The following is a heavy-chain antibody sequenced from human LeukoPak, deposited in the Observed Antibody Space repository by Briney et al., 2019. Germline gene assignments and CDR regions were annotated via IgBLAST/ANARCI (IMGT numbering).Heavy chain of an antibody. CDR2: IYYSGST. V-gene: IGHV4-39*01. CDR1: GGSISSSSYY. J-gene: IGHJ4*02. CDR3: ARQVSSSWGYFDY. Sequence: PSETLSLTCTVSGGSISSSSYYWGWIRQPPGKGLEWIGSIYYSGSTYYNPSLKSRVTISVGTSKNQFSLKLSSVTAADTAVYYCARQVSSSWGYFDYWGQGTLVTVSS. D-gene: IGHD6-13*01.